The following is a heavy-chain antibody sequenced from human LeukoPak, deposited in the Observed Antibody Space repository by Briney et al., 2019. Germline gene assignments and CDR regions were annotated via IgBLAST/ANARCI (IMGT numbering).Heavy chain of an antibody. V-gene: IGHV3-15*01. Sequence: KPGGSLRLSCAASGFAFSNAWMSWVRQAPGKGLEWVGRIKSKTDGGTTDYVAPVKGRFTISRDDSKTTLYLQMNSLKTEDTAVYYCTNTRSMIVVGITMGEYWGRGTLVTVSS. CDR2: IKSKTDGGTT. CDR1: GFAFSNAW. CDR3: TNTRSMIVVGITMGEY. J-gene: IGHJ4*02. D-gene: IGHD3-22*01.